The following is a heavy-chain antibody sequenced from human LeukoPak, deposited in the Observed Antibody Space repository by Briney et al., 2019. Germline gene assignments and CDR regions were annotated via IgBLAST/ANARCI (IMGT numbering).Heavy chain of an antibody. CDR1: GGSFSGYY. D-gene: IGHD6-6*01. V-gene: IGHV4-34*01. J-gene: IGHJ3*02. Sequence: SETLSLTCAVYGGSFSGYYWSWIRQPPGKGLEWIGEINHSGSTNYNPSLKSRVTISVDTSKNQFSLKLSSVTAADTAVYYCARPRGGYSSSRRAFDIWGQGTMVTVSS. CDR3: ARPRGGYSSSRRAFDI. CDR2: INHSGST.